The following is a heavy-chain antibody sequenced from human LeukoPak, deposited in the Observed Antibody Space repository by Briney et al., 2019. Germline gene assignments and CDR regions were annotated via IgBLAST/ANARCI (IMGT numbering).Heavy chain of an antibody. CDR3: AREVRWEYGDLQAGYFDY. CDR2: IRYDGSNK. CDR1: GFTFSSYG. J-gene: IGHJ4*02. V-gene: IGHV3-30*02. D-gene: IGHD4-17*01. Sequence: HSGGSLRLSCAASGFTFSSYGMHWVRQAPGKGLEWVAFIRYDGSNKYYVDSVKGRFTISRDNSKNTLYLQMNSLRAEDTAVYYCAREVRWEYGDLQAGYFDYWGQGTLVTVSS.